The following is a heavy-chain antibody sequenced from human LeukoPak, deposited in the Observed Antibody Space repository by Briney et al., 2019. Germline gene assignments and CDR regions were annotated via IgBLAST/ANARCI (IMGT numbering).Heavy chain of an antibody. CDR3: ARGTVTTDH. V-gene: IGHV4-61*01. D-gene: IGHD4-17*01. CDR2: IYYSGST. J-gene: IGHJ5*02. Sequence: SETLSLTCTVSGGSVSSGSYYRSWIRQPPGKGLEWIGYIYYSGSTNYNPSLKSRVTISVDTSKKQFSLKLSSVTAADTAVYYCARGTVTTDHWGQGTLVTVSS. CDR1: GGSVSSGSYY.